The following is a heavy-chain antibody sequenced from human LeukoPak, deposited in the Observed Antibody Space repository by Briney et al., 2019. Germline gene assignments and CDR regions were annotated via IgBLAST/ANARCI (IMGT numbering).Heavy chain of an antibody. CDR1: GGSISSSSYY. J-gene: IGHJ4*02. D-gene: IGHD2-15*01. V-gene: IGHV4-39*07. Sequence: SETLSLTCTVSGGSISSSSYYWGWIRQPPGKGLEWIGSIYYSGSTYYNPSLKSRVTISVDTSKNQFSLKLSSVTAAGTAVYYCARGVVVQETFDYWGQGTLVTVSS. CDR2: IYYSGST. CDR3: ARGVVVQETFDY.